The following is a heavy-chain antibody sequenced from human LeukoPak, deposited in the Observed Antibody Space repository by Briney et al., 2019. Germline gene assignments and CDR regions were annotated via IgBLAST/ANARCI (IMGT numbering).Heavy chain of an antibody. CDR1: GYSFTSYW. D-gene: IGHD4/OR15-4a*01. CDR2: IDPSDSYT. Sequence: GESLKISCKGSGYSFTSYWITWVRQMPGKGREWMGRIDPSDSYTNYSPAFQGHATISAAKYISTAYLQWSSLKASATAMYYCARTMVDRKFAFDIWGQGTMVTVSS. CDR3: ARTMVDRKFAFDI. J-gene: IGHJ3*02. V-gene: IGHV5-10-1*01.